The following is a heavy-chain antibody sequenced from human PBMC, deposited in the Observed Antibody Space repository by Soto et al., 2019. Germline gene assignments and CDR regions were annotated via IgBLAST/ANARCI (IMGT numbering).Heavy chain of an antibody. J-gene: IGHJ4*02. V-gene: IGHV3-30*01. CDR3: ARDQCFGGGRSCYYFDF. CDR1: GFTFTTYA. Sequence: GSLRLSCAASGFTFTTYAIHWFRQSPVKGLEWVAVISNDGRGKYYADSVKGRFTISRDNSKNTLYLQMNSLRSDDTAVYYCARDQCFGGGRSCYYFDFWGQGTLVTVSS. D-gene: IGHD2-15*01. CDR2: ISNDGRGK.